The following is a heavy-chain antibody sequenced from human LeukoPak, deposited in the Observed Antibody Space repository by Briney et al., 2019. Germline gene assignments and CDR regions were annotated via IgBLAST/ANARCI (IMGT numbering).Heavy chain of an antibody. J-gene: IGHJ6*02. D-gene: IGHD2-2*01. CDR2: IIPIFGTA. Sequence: SVKVSCKASGGTFSSYAISWARQAPGQGLEWMGGIIPIFGTANYAQKFQGGVTITADESTSTAYMELSSLRSEDTAVYYCASGGSSTSCCEVVVYYGMDVWGQGTTVTVSS. CDR3: ASGGSSTSCCEVVVYYGMDV. V-gene: IGHV1-69*13. CDR1: GGTFSSYA.